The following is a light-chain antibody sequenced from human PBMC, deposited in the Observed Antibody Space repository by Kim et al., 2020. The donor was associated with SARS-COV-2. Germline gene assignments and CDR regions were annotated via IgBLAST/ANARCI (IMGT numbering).Light chain of an antibody. CDR2: DVS. J-gene: IGLJ2*01. CDR1: SGDVGGYNH. Sequence: GQSFPISCTGTSGDVGGYNHVSWHQQHPGKAPKGVIFDVSQRPAGVPGRFSASKSGNTASLTISGLQSEDEADYYCSSYAGTYRLLFGGGTHLTVL. V-gene: IGLV2-11*03. CDR3: SSYAGTYRLL.